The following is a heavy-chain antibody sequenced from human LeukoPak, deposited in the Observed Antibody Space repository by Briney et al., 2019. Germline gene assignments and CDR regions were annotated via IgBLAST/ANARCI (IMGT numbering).Heavy chain of an antibody. V-gene: IGHV4-59*01. J-gene: IGHJ5*02. CDR2: IHYSGST. D-gene: IGHD3-16*01. CDR3: ARGIMMVGP. CDR1: GGSINNYH. Sequence: KPSETLSLTCTVSGGSINNYHWSWIRQPPGKGLEWVGYIHYSGSTNYNPSLKSRVTISVDTSKNQFSLKLSSVTAADTAVYYCARGIMMVGPWGQGTLVTVSS.